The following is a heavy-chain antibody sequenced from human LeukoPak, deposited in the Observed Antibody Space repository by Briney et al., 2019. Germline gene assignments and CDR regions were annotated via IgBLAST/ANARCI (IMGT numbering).Heavy chain of an antibody. D-gene: IGHD6-19*01. J-gene: IGHJ4*02. Sequence: PWETLSLTCTVSGGSISSYYWSWIRQPAGKGLEWIGRIYTSGSTNYNPSLKSRVTMSVDTSKNQFSLKLSSVTAADTAVYYCARERSKQWLVQGAALDYWGQGTLVTVSS. CDR2: IYTSGST. V-gene: IGHV4-4*07. CDR3: ARERSKQWLVQGAALDY. CDR1: GGSISSYY.